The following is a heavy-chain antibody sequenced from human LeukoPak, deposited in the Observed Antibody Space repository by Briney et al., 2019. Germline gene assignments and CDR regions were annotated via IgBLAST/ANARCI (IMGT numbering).Heavy chain of an antibody. CDR2: INPSGDST. J-gene: IGHJ4*02. Sequence: ASVKVSCKASGYTLTSYYMHWVRQAPGQGPEWMGIINPSGDSTSYAQKFQGRVTMTRDTSTSTVYMELSSLRSEDTAVYYCAREMTTVTTGARYFDYWGQGTLVTVSS. CDR3: AREMTTVTTGARYFDY. V-gene: IGHV1-46*03. D-gene: IGHD4-17*01. CDR1: GYTLTSYY.